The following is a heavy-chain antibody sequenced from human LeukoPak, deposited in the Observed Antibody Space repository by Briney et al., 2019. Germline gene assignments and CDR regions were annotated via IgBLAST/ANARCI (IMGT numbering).Heavy chain of an antibody. V-gene: IGHV1-3*01. CDR2: INAGNGNT. J-gene: IGHJ5*02. CDR1: GYTFTSYA. Sequence: ASVKVSCKASGYTFTSYAMHWVRQAPGQRLEWMGWINAGNGNTKYSQKFQGRVTITRDTSASTAYMELSSLRFEDTAVYYCARSIVVVPVEFDPWGQGTLVTVSS. D-gene: IGHD2-2*01. CDR3: ARSIVVVPVEFDP.